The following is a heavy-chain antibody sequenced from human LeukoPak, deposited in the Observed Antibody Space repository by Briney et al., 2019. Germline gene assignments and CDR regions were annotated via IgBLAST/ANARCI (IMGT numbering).Heavy chain of an antibody. Sequence: ASVKVSCKASGYTFTSYTMHWVRQAPGQRLEWMGWINAGNGNTKYSQKFQGRVTITRDTSASTAYMELSSLRSEDTAVYYCARGSGYYYGSGSFPFDYWGQGTLVTVSS. CDR1: GYTFTSYT. J-gene: IGHJ4*02. D-gene: IGHD3-10*01. CDR2: INAGNGNT. V-gene: IGHV1-3*01. CDR3: ARGSGYYYGSGSFPFDY.